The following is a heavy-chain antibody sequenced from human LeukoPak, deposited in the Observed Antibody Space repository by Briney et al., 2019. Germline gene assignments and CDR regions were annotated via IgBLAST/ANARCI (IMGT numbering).Heavy chain of an antibody. CDR3: ARVTYYYDSSGYYLLCGMDV. CDR2: IYYSGST. D-gene: IGHD3-22*01. J-gene: IGHJ6*02. V-gene: IGHV4-59*01. Sequence: SETLSLTCTVSGGSISSYYWSWIRQPPGKGLEWIGYIYYSGSTNYNPSLKSRVTISVDTSKNQFSLKLSSVTAADTAVYYCARVTYYYDSSGYYLLCGMDVWGQGTTVTVSS. CDR1: GGSISSYY.